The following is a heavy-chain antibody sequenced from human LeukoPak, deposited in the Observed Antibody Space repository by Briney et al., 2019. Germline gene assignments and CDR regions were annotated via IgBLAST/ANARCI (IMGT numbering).Heavy chain of an antibody. CDR2: IYHSGST. V-gene: IGHV4-38-2*01. J-gene: IGHJ4*02. Sequence: PSETLSLTXAVSGYSISSGYYWGWIRQPPGKGLEWFGSIYHSGSTYYNPSLKSRVTISVDTSKTQFSLKLSSVTAADTAVYYCARRWGYCSSTSCYAFDYWGQGTLVTVSS. CDR1: GYSISSGYY. CDR3: ARRWGYCSSTSCYAFDY. D-gene: IGHD2-2*01.